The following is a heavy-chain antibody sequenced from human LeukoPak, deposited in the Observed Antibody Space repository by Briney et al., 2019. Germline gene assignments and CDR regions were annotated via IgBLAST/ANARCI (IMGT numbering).Heavy chain of an antibody. D-gene: IGHD3-3*01. J-gene: IGHJ4*02. CDR2: IYYSGST. CDR3: ARAGQYDFWSGYPRYFDY. V-gene: IGHV4-30-4*01. Sequence: PSETLSLTRTVSGGSISSGDYYWSWIRQPPGKGLEWIGYIYYSGSTYYNPSLKSRVTISVDTSKNQFSLKLSSVTAADTAVYYCARAGQYDFWSGYPRYFDYWGQGTLVTVSS. CDR1: GGSISSGDYY.